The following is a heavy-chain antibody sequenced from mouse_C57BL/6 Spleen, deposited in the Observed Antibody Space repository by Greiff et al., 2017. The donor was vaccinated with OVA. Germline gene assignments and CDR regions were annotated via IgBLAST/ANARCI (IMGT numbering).Heavy chain of an antibody. CDR2: INPNNGGT. CDR1: GYTFTDYY. J-gene: IGHJ2*01. CDR3: ARSSLPSDY. D-gene: IGHD6-5*01. V-gene: IGHV1-26*01. Sequence: EVQLQQSGPELVKPGASVKISCKASGYTFTDYYMNWVKQSHGKSLEWIGDINPNNGGTSYNQKFKGKATLTVDKSSSTAYMELRSLTSEDSAVYYCARSSLPSDYWGQGTTLTVSS.